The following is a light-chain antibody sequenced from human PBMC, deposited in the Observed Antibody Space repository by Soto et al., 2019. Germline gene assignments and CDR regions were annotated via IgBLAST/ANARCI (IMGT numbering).Light chain of an antibody. CDR1: QDIRNY. J-gene: IGKJ4*01. CDR2: AAS. V-gene: IGKV1-27*01. CDR3: QKYNGAPLT. Sequence: DIQMTQSPSSLSASVGDRVTITCRASQDIRNYLAWYQQKPGKVPKLLISAASTLQPRVPSRFSGSGSETDFTLTISSLQPEDVATYYGQKYNGAPLTFGGGTKVEI.